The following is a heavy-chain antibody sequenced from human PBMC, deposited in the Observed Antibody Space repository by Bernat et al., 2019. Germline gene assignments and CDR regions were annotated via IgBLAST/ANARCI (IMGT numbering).Heavy chain of an antibody. D-gene: IGHD3-10*01. CDR1: GFSLSSSGEG. CDR2: IYWDDDK. Sequence: QITLKESSPTPTQTLTLTCTFSGFSLSSSGEGVAWIRQPPGKALEWLAVIYWDDDKRYSPSLKNRLTITKDTSKNQVVLTMTNMDPVDTATYYCARTRLWFGELFYAFDIWGQGTMVTVSS. V-gene: IGHV2-5*02. J-gene: IGHJ3*02. CDR3: ARTRLWFGELFYAFDI.